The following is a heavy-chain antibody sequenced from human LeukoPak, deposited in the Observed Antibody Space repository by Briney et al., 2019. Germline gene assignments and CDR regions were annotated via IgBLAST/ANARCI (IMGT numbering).Heavy chain of an antibody. CDR3: ARARGGYPFDY. CDR1: GGSISSYY. Sequence: PSETLSLTCTVSGGSISSYYWSWIRQPPGKGLEWIGYIYYSGSTNYNPSLKSRVTISVDTSKNQFSLKLSSVTAADTAVYYCARARGGYPFDYWGQGTLDTVSS. V-gene: IGHV4-59*01. CDR2: IYYSGST. D-gene: IGHD5-12*01. J-gene: IGHJ4*02.